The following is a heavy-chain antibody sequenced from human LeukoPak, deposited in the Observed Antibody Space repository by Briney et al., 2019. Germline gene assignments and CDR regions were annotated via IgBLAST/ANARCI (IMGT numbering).Heavy chain of an antibody. CDR1: GFTFSSYS. Sequence: GGSLRLSCAASGFTFSSYSMNWVRRAPGKGLEWVSYISSSSSTIYYADSVKGRFTISRDNAKNSLYLHMNSLKDEDTAVYYCARGALDFDYWGQGTLVTVSS. CDR2: ISSSSSTI. CDR3: ARGALDFDY. V-gene: IGHV3-48*02. J-gene: IGHJ4*02.